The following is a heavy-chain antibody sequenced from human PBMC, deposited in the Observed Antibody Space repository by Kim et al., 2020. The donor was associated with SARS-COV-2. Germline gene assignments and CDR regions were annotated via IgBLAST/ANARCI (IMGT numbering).Heavy chain of an antibody. D-gene: IGHD3-9*01. J-gene: IGHJ4*02. CDR3: ARAYRRYFDWLLVDY. CDR1: GFTFSSYS. V-gene: IGHV3-21*01. Sequence: GGSLRLSCAASGFTFSSYSMNWVRQAPGKGLEWVSSISSSSSYIYYADSVKGRFTISRDNAKNSLYLQMNSLRAEDTAVYYCARAYRRYFDWLLVDYWGQGTLVTVSS. CDR2: ISSSSSYI.